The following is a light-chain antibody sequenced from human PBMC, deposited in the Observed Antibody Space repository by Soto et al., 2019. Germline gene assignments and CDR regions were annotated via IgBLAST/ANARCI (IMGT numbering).Light chain of an antibody. V-gene: IGKV1-39*01. Sequence: DIQMTQSPSSLSASVGDRVIITCRASQSISSYLNWYQQKPGKAPKLLIYAASSLLSGVPSRFSGSGSGTDFTLTISSLQPEDFAAYFCQQSYSIPYTFGQGTKLEIK. J-gene: IGKJ2*01. CDR3: QQSYSIPYT. CDR2: AAS. CDR1: QSISSY.